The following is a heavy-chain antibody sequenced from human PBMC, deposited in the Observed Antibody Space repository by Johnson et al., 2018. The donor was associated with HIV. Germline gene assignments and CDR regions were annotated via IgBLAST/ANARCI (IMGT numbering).Heavy chain of an antibody. CDR3: TKDGQPYYNFWSASPDVFDI. J-gene: IGHJ3*02. D-gene: IGHD3-3*01. CDR1: GFAFSNYG. Sequence: QVQLVESGGGVVQPGGSLRLSCAASGFAFSNYGLHWVRQSPGRGLEWVAFIRYDESDKYYADSVKGRFTMSGDNSKNTVYLQMNSLRVEDTAVYYCTKDGQPYYNFWSASPDVFDIWGQGTMVSVSS. CDR2: IRYDESDK. V-gene: IGHV3-30*02.